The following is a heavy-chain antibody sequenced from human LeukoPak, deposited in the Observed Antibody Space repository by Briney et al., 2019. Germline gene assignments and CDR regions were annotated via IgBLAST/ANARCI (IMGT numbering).Heavy chain of an antibody. J-gene: IGHJ4*02. CDR3: AKDLQGSSWYSPDQ. CDR1: GFTFSSYA. V-gene: IGHV3-23*01. D-gene: IGHD6-13*01. Sequence: PGGSLRLSCAASGFTFSSYAMSWVRQAPGKGLEWVSAISGNGGSTYYADSVKGRFTISRDNSKNTLYLQMNSLRAEDTAIYYCAKDLQGSSWYSPDQWGQGTLVTVSS. CDR2: ISGNGGST.